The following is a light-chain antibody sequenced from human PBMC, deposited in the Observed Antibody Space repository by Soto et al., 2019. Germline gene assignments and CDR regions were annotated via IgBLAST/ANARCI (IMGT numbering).Light chain of an antibody. CDR1: QSVSSN. CDR2: GAS. V-gene: IGKV3-15*01. Sequence: EIVMTQSPATLSVSPGERATLSCRASQSVSSNLAWYQQKPGQAPRLLIYGASTRATGIPARFSGSGSGTEFTLTISSLQSEDFAVYYCQQYNNWPPAFGPGTIVDIK. J-gene: IGKJ3*01. CDR3: QQYNNWPPA.